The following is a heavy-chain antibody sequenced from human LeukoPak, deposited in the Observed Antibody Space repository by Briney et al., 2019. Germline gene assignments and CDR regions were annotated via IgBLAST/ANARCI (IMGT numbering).Heavy chain of an antibody. V-gene: IGHV4-38-2*01. Sequence: SETLSLNCAASGYSISSGHYWGWIRQSPGKGLEWIGTSHHTGGIYYNPSLKSRVTISLYTSKNQVSLKLGSVTAADTAVYYCVRQRGNCAGTSCYGGGLDPWGQGILVTVSS. CDR2: SHHTGGI. D-gene: IGHD2-2*01. CDR3: VRQRGNCAGTSCYGGGLDP. J-gene: IGHJ5*02. CDR1: GYSISSGHY.